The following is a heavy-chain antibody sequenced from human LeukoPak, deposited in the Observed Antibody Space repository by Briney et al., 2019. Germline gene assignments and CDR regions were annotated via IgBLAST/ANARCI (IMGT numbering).Heavy chain of an antibody. J-gene: IGHJ4*02. D-gene: IGHD2-2*01. CDR3: AKGMVRRAAAVDY. V-gene: IGHV3-23*01. Sequence: GGSLRLSCAASGFTFSSYAMSWVRQAPGKGLEWVSAISGSGSNTYYADSMKGRFTISRDNSKNTLYLQMNSLRAEDTAVYYCAKGMVRRAAAVDYWGRGTLVTVSS. CDR1: GFTFSSYA. CDR2: ISGSGSNT.